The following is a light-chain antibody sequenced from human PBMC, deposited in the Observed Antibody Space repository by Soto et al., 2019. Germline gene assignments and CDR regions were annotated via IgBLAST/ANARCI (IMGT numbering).Light chain of an antibody. CDR3: GSWDSSLSANV. CDR2: DDN. Sequence: QSVLTQPPSVSAAPGQKVTISCSGSSSNIGGNSVSWYQQLPGTAPKLLIYDDNKRPSGIPDRFSGSKSGTSATLGITGFQTADEVDYYCGSWDSSLSANVRGTGTKVTAL. J-gene: IGLJ1*01. V-gene: IGLV1-51*01. CDR1: SSNIGGNS.